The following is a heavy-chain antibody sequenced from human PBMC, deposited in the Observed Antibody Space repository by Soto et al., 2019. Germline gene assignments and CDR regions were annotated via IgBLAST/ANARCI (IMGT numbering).Heavy chain of an antibody. CDR3: ARGYCSGSSCRQSPSRY. J-gene: IGHJ4*02. V-gene: IGHV4-39*01. CDR2: IYYSGST. D-gene: IGHD2-15*01. Sequence: QLQLQDSGPGLVKPSETLSLTCTVSGGSISSNSYYWGWIRQPPGKGLEWIGSIYYSGSTYYNPSLTSRVTIAADTSEDELSLNRISVTAAATAVYYCARGYCSGSSCRQSPSRYWGQGTLVTVSS. CDR1: GGSISSNSYY.